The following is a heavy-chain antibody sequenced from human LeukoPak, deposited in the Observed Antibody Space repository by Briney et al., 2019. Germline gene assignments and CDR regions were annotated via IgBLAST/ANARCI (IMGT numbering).Heavy chain of an antibody. CDR3: ARVGHCNSASCPVGGFDP. J-gene: IGHJ5*02. D-gene: IGHD2-2*01. Sequence: ASVKVSCKASGYTFTSYAIQWVRQATGQGLEWMGWMDPNGGDAGYAQKFQGRVTMTRSTSITTAYMELSSLRSEDTAVYYCARVGHCNSASCPVGGFDPWGQGTLVTVSS. V-gene: IGHV1-8*01. CDR2: MDPNGGDA. CDR1: GYTFTSYA.